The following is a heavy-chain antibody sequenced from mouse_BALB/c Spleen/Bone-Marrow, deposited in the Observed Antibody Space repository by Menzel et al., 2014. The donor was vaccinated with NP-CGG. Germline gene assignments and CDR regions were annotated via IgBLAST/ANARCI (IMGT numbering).Heavy chain of an antibody. CDR1: GFTFNTYA. Sequence: EVQVVESGGGLVQPKGSLKLSCAASGFTFNTYAMNWVHQAPGKGLEWVARIRSKSNNYATYYADSVKDRFTIPRDDSQSMLYLQMNNLKTEDTAMYYCVYGYAMDYWGQGTSVTVSS. V-gene: IGHV10-1*02. D-gene: IGHD2-2*01. CDR2: IRSKSNNYAT. J-gene: IGHJ4*01. CDR3: VYGYAMDY.